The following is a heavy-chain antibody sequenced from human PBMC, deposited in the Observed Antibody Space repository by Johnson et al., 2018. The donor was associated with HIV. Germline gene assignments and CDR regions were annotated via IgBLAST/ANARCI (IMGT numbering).Heavy chain of an antibody. D-gene: IGHD3-10*01. CDR1: GLTFSSYG. V-gene: IGHV3-30*18. CDR2: ISYDGSKK. CDR3: AKAPYGSGIRPGAFEI. Sequence: QVQLVESGGGVVQPGRSLRLSCAASGLTFSSYGMHWVRQAPGKGLEWVAVISYDGSKKYYAGSVKGRFTISRDNSKTTLYLPMNSLRAEDTAVYYCAKAPYGSGIRPGAFEIWGQGTMVTVSS. J-gene: IGHJ3*02.